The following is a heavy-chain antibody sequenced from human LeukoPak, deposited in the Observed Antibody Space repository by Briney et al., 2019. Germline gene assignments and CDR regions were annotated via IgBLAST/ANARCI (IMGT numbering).Heavy chain of an antibody. CDR3: AKLLVDRYTSAWDY. CDR2: ISYDGATQ. CDR1: GFTFRSFG. D-gene: IGHD6-19*01. Sequence: GGSLRLSCAASGFTFRSFGMNWVRQAPGKGLEWVAIISYDGATQYYADSVKGRFTISRDNSKDTLYLQMNSLRAADTAVYYCAKLLVDRYTSAWDYWGQGTLVTVSS. J-gene: IGHJ4*02. V-gene: IGHV3-30*18.